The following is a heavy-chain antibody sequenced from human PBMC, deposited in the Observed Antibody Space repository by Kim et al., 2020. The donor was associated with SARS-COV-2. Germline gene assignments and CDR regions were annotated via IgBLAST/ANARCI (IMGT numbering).Heavy chain of an antibody. CDR1: GFTFSSYG. D-gene: IGHD3-10*01. CDR3: ARDISGYYGMDV. Sequence: GGSLRLSCAASGFTFSSYGMHWVRQAPGKGLEWVAVIWYDGSNKYYADSVKGRFTISRDNSKNTLYLQMNSLRAEDTAVYYCARDISGYYGMDVWGQGTTVPV. V-gene: IGHV3-33*01. J-gene: IGHJ6*02. CDR2: IWYDGSNK.